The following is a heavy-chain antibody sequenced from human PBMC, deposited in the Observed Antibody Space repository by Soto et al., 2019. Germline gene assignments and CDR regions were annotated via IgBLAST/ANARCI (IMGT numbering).Heavy chain of an antibody. CDR1: RFTFSRYA. CDR2: ISGSGDRT. V-gene: IGHV3-23*01. D-gene: IGHD6-6*01. Sequence: GGSLRVCCAASRFTFSRYAMRWVRQAPGQGLEWVSGISGSGDRTYYADSVKARFTIARDNAKNTLYLHMRSLRVEDTAFYYYAKDYEAVAAYIYGGHFDFWGKGT. CDR3: AKDYEAVAAYIYGGHFDF. J-gene: IGHJ4*02.